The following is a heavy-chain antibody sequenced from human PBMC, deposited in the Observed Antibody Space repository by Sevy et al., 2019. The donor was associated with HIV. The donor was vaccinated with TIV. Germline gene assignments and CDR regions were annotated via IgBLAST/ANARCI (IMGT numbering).Heavy chain of an antibody. J-gene: IGHJ6*02. CDR1: GFTFSSYA. D-gene: IGHD2-2*01. Sequence: GGSLRLSCAASGFTFSSYAMNWVRQAPGKGLEWVSAISHSGGSTYYADSVKGRFTISRDNSKNTLYLQMNSLSAEDTAVYYCAKGTLVVPAVIYYYYGMDVWGQGTTVTVSS. CDR3: AKGTLVVPAVIYYYYGMDV. V-gene: IGHV3-23*01. CDR2: ISHSGGST.